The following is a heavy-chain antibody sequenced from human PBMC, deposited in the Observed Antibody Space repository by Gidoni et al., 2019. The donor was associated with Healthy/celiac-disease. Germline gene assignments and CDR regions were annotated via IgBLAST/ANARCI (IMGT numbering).Heavy chain of an antibody. Sequence: QVQLQQWGAGLLKPSETLSLTCAVYGGSFSGYYWSWIRQPSGKGLEWIGEINHSGSTNYNPSLKSRVTISVDTSKNQFSLKLSSVTAADTAVYYCARVRFTMTGTAYFDYWGQGTLVTVSS. J-gene: IGHJ4*02. CDR1: GGSFSGYY. CDR3: ARVRFTMTGTAYFDY. V-gene: IGHV4-34*01. CDR2: INHSGST. D-gene: IGHD3-22*01.